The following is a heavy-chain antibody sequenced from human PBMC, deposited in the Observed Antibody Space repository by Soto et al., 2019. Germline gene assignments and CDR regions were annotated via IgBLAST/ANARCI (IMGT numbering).Heavy chain of an antibody. CDR1: GGSFSGYY. D-gene: IGHD2-2*01. CDR2: INHSGST. V-gene: IGHV4-34*01. Sequence: QVQLQQWGAGLLKPSETLSLTCAVYGGSFSGYYWSWIRQPPGKGLEWIGEINHSGSTNYNPSLKSRVTISVDTSKNQFYLKLSSVTAADTAVYYCARGVVVPAAIGIDYWGQGTLVTVSS. CDR3: ARGVVVPAAIGIDY. J-gene: IGHJ4*02.